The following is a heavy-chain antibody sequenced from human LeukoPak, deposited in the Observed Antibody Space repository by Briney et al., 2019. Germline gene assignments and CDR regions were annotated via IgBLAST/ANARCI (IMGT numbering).Heavy chain of an antibody. CDR1: GFTISSYG. J-gene: IGHJ4*02. Sequence: PGGSLRLSCAASGFTISSYGMHWVRQTPGKGLEWVAVIWYDGSNKYYADSVKGRFTISRDNSKNTLYLQMNSLRAEDTAVYYCARGSRYSSSWYKGDYWGQGTLVTVSS. CDR3: ARGSRYSSSWYKGDY. D-gene: IGHD6-13*01. CDR2: IWYDGSNK. V-gene: IGHV3-33*01.